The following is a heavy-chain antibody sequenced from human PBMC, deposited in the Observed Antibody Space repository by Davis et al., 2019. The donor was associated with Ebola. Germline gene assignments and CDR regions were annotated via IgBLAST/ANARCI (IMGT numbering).Heavy chain of an antibody. V-gene: IGHV3-11*06. CDR2: ISSSSLNT. Sequence: GGSLRPPWAPPGFTSSDYYMSRIRPAPGKGLGWLSYISSSSLNTYSADSVKGRFTVSRDNAKNSLYLEMNSLRDEDTAVYYCARLFGVIPVFDYWGQGTLVTVSS. CDR3: ARLFGVIPVFDY. J-gene: IGHJ4*02. D-gene: IGHD3-3*01. CDR1: GFTSSDYY.